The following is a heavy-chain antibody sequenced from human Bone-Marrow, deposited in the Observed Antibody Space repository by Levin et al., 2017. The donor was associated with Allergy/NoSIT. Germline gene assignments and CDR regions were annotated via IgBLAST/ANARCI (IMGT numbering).Heavy chain of an antibody. CDR2: VYAGGST. CDR1: GGSMNFYY. J-gene: IGHJ6*02. Sequence: SQTLSLTCTVSGGSMNFYYWVWIRQPAGKGLEWIGRVYAGGSTNYSPSLKSRVTISVDTSKIQFSLRLTSVTAADTAVYYCARQLGPATITADYYGLDAWGQGTKVTVSS. D-gene: IGHD1-20*01. CDR3: ARQLGPATITADYYGLDA. V-gene: IGHV4-4*07.